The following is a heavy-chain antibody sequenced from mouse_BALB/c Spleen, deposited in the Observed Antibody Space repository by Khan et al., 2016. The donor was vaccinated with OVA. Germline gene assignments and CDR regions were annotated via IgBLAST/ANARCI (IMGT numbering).Heavy chain of an antibody. V-gene: IGHV1-4*01. J-gene: IGHJ3*01. CDR2: INPSNGYT. CDR1: GYTFTTYT. Sequence: QIQLVQSGAELARPGASVKMSCKASGYTFTTYTMHWVKQRPGQGLEWIGYINPSNGYTNYNQKFKDKSTLTADKSSSTAYMQLSSLTSDYSAVYYWAREGAYYRSDGWFSYWGQGTLVTVSA. D-gene: IGHD2-14*01. CDR3: AREGAYYRSDGWFSY.